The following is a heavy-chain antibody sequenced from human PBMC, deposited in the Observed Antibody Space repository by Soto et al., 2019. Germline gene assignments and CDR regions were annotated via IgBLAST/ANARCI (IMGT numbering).Heavy chain of an antibody. Sequence: PGGSLRLSCAASGFTFSDYYMSWIRQAPGKGLEWVSYISSSGSTIYYADSVKGRCTISSDNSTNTLYLQMNSLRAEDTAVYYCAKAPPTSVTSNFHYWGQGTLVTVPP. D-gene: IGHD2-2*01. CDR2: ISSSGSTI. CDR3: AKAPPTSVTSNFHY. J-gene: IGHJ4*02. V-gene: IGHV3-11*01. CDR1: GFTFSDYY.